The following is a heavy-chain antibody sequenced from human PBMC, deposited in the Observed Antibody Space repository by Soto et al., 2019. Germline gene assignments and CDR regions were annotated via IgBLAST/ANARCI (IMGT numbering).Heavy chain of an antibody. V-gene: IGHV4-34*01. CDR1: GGSFSGYY. D-gene: IGHD1-7*01. CDR3: ARCWGLELLKYNWFDP. J-gene: IGHJ5*02. Sequence: SETLSLTCAVYGGSFSGYYWSWIRQPPGKGLEWIGEINHSGSTNYNPSLKSRVTISVDKSKNQFSLKLSSVTAADTAVYYCARCWGLELLKYNWFDPWGQGTLVTVSS. CDR2: INHSGST.